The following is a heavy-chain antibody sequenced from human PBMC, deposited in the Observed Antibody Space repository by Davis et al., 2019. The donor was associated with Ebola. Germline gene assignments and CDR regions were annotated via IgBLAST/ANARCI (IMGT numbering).Heavy chain of an antibody. V-gene: IGHV3-11*04. D-gene: IGHD6-13*01. CDR3: AGVAAARTWNWYFDL. CDR1: GFHFSDYF. J-gene: IGHJ2*01. CDR2: ISGSGETL. Sequence: GESPKISCAASGFHFSDYFMSWIRQTPGKGSEWISYISGSGETLYYADSVEGRFHISRDNANKSLFLQLTSLRAEDTAVYYCAGVAAARTWNWYFDLWGRGTLVTVSS.